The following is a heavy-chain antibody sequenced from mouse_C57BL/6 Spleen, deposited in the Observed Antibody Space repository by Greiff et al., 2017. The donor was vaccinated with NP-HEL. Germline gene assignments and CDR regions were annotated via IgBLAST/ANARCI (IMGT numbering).Heavy chain of an antibody. CDR2: IYPGDGDT. CDR1: GYAFSSYW. J-gene: IGHJ2*01. D-gene: IGHD2-1*01. V-gene: IGHV1-80*01. CDR3: ARGGFRYYGNYDY. Sequence: QVQLQQSGAELVKPGASVKISCKASGYAFSSYWMNWVKQRPGKGLEWIGQIYPGDGDTNYNGKFKGKATLTADKSSSTAYMQLSSLTSEDSAVYFCARGGFRYYGNYDYWGQGTTLTVSS.